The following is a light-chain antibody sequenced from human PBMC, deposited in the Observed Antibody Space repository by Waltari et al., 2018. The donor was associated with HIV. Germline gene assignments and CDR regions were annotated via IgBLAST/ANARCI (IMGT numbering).Light chain of an antibody. V-gene: IGKV1-5*03. CDR2: KAS. CDR1: QSVGSW. J-gene: IGKJ5*01. CDR3: QQYNTDPS. Sequence: DIYMTRFPSTLSAFLGDRVTITCRASQSVGSWLAWYQHKTGKAPKLLIHKASVLESGVSSRFSGSGSETEFTLIIDSLEPDDFATYYCQQYNTDPSFGQGTRLEMK.